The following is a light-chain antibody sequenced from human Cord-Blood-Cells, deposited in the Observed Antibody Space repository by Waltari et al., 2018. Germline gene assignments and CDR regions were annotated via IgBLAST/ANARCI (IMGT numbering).Light chain of an antibody. CDR2: KAS. V-gene: IGKV1-5*03. CDR1: QSISSW. J-gene: IGKJ1*01. Sequence: DIKMTQSTSTLSASVGDRVTITCRASQSISSWLAWYQQKPGKAPKLLIYKASSLESGVPSRFSGSGSGTEFTLTISSLQPDDFATYYCQQYNSYSGTFGQGTKVEIK. CDR3: QQYNSYSGT.